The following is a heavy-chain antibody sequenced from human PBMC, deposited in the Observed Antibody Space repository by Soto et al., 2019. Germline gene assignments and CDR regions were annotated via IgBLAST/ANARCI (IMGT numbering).Heavy chain of an antibody. Sequence: ETLCLTCTVSGGSISSYYWSWIRQPAGKGLEWIGRIYTSGSTNYNPSLKSRVTMSVDTSKNQFSLKLSSVTAADTAVYYCARVGVAAAGHNWFDPWGQGTLVTVSS. J-gene: IGHJ5*02. CDR1: GGSISSYY. CDR2: IYTSGST. V-gene: IGHV4-4*07. CDR3: ARVGVAAAGHNWFDP. D-gene: IGHD6-13*01.